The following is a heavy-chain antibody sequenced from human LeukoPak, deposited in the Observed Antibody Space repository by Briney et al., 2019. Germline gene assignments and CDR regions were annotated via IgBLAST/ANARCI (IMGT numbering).Heavy chain of an antibody. CDR3: AKDPGVGVAATGWFGP. CDR2: IWYDGSNK. V-gene: IGHV3-33*06. CDR1: GFTFSSYA. D-gene: IGHD2-15*01. Sequence: GGSLRLSCAASGFTFSSYAMHWVRQAPGKGLEWVAVIWYDGSNKYYADSVKGRFTISRDNSKNTLYLQMNSLRAEDTAVYYCAKDPGVGVAATGWFGPRGQGTLVTVSS. J-gene: IGHJ5*02.